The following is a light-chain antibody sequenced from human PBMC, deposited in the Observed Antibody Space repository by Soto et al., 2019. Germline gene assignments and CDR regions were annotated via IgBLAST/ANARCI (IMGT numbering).Light chain of an antibody. V-gene: IGKV1-39*01. J-gene: IGKJ5*01. CDR1: QDIGND. Sequence: TQMTQSPSSLSASVGDRVTITCRASQDIGNDLGWYQQKPGKAPNLLIYAASRLQSGVPSRFSGSGGGTDFTLSISSVQPEDFATYFCQQSYMDPITFGQGTRLEIK. CDR3: QQSYMDPIT. CDR2: AAS.